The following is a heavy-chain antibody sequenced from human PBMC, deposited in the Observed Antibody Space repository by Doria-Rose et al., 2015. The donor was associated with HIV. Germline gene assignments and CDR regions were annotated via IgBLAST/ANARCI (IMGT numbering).Heavy chain of an antibody. V-gene: IGHV2-26*01. CDR3: ARIKSSRWYHKYYFGF. Sequence: QVQLVQSGPVLVKPTETLTLTCTVSGVSLSSPGMGVSWIRQSPGKALEWLANIFSDDERSYTTSLKSRLTISRGTSKSQVVLTMTDMDPVDTATYYCARIKSSRWYHKYYFGFWGQGTLVIVSA. CDR2: IFSDDER. D-gene: IGHD6-13*01. CDR1: GVSLSSPGMG. J-gene: IGHJ4*02.